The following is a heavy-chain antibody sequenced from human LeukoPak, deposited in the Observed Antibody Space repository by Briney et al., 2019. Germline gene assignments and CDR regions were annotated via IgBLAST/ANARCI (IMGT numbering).Heavy chain of an antibody. J-gene: IGHJ3*02. CDR3: ARGGVGYDYVWGSYRGAFDI. D-gene: IGHD3-16*02. V-gene: IGHV3-48*01. Sequence: GGSLRLSFAASGFTFSSYSMNWVRRAPGKGLEWVSYIISSSSTIYYADSVKGRFTISRDNAKNSLYLQMNSLRAEDTAVYYCARGGVGYDYVWGSYRGAFDIWGQGTMVTVSS. CDR1: GFTFSSYS. CDR2: IISSSSTI.